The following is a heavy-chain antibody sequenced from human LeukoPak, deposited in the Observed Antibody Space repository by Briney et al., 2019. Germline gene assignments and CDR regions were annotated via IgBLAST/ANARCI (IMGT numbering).Heavy chain of an antibody. CDR3: AKDGLSSPCY. CDR2: ISRSGGST. Sequence: GGSLRLSCAASGFTFSDYYMSWIRQAPGKGLEWVSSISRSGGSTHYADSVKGRFTISRDNSKNTLYLQMNSLRAEDTAVYYCAKDGLSSPCYWGQGTLVTVSS. D-gene: IGHD6-6*01. CDR1: GFTFSDYY. J-gene: IGHJ4*02. V-gene: IGHV3-23*01.